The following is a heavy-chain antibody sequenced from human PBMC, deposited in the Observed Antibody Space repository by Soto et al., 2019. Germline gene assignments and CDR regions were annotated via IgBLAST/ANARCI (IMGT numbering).Heavy chain of an antibody. J-gene: IGHJ4*01. CDR3: ARVNDYVWGSYRSRCDY. CDR2: INAGNGNT. Sequence: ASVKVSCKASGYTFTSYAIHWVRQAPGQRLEWMGWINAGNGNTKYSQKFQGRVTITRDTSASTAYMELSSLRSEDTAAYYCARVNDYVWGSYRSRCDYSGHGTLVTLSS. V-gene: IGHV1-3*01. D-gene: IGHD3-16*02. CDR1: GYTFTSYA.